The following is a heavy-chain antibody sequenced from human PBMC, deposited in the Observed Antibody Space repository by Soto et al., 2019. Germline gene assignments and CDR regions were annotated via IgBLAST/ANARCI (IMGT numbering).Heavy chain of an antibody. V-gene: IGHV3-21*01. CDR1: GFTFSSYS. Sequence: EVQLVESGGGLVKPGGSLRLSCAASGFTFSSYSMNWVRQAPGKGLEWVSSISSSSSYIYYADSVKGRFTISRDNAKNSLYLQMHSLRAEDTAVYYCARDPGVRGGGWFDPWGQGTLVTVSS. CDR2: ISSSSSYI. J-gene: IGHJ5*02. D-gene: IGHD3-10*01. CDR3: ARDPGVRGGGWFDP.